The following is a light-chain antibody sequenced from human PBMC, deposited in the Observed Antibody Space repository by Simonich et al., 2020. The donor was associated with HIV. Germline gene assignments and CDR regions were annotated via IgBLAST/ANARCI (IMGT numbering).Light chain of an antibody. Sequence: EIVLTQSPATLSLSPGDRATLSCWANQSVSSYLAWYQQKPGQAPRLLISGASTRATGIPGRFSGSGSGTEFTLTISSLQSEDFAVYYCQQYNRWPPWTFGQGTKVEIK. V-gene: IGKV3D-15*01. CDR1: QSVSSY. J-gene: IGKJ1*01. CDR3: QQYNRWPPWT. CDR2: GAS.